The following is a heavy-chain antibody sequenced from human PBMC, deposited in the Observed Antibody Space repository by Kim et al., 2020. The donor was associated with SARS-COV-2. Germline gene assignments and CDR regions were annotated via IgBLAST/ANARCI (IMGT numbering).Heavy chain of an antibody. CDR3: GAGIGAFDI. V-gene: IGHV4-4*09. CDR2: GNP. D-gene: IGHD6-19*01. Sequence: GNPNPTPSLKSRVTISVDTSKNQSSLKLSSVTAADTAVYYCGAGIGAFDIWGQGTMVTVSS. J-gene: IGHJ3*02.